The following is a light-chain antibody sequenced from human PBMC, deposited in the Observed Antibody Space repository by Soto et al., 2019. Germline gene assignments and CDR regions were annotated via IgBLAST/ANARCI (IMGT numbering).Light chain of an antibody. CDR2: EVS. CDR1: SSDVGGYKY. J-gene: IGLJ1*01. CDR3: SSYTSSSPCV. Sequence: LTRPASVSGSPGQSITISCTGTSSDVGGYKYVSWYQQYPGKAPKLMMYEVSNRPSGVSNRFSGSKSGNTASLTISGLQAEDEADYYCSSYTSSSPCVFGTGTKVTVL. V-gene: IGLV2-14*01.